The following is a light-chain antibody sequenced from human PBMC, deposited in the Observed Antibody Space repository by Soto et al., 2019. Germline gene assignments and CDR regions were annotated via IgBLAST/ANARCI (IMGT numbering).Light chain of an antibody. CDR2: EVS. Sequence: QSVLTQPPSASGTPGQRVTISCSGSSSNIGSNYVYWYQQHPGKVPRLMIYEVSNRPSGVSNRFSGSKSGSAASLTISGLQAEDEADYYCISYTSSSTSYVFGTGTKVTVL. J-gene: IGLJ1*01. V-gene: IGLV2-14*01. CDR3: ISYTSSSTSYV. CDR1: SSNIGSNY.